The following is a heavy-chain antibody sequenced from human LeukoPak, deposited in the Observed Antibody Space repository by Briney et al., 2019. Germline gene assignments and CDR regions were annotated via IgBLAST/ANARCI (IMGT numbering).Heavy chain of an antibody. V-gene: IGHV3-74*01. D-gene: IGHD3-3*01. Sequence: GGSLRLSCAASGNYWMHWVRQAPGKGLVWVSHINSDGSWTSYADSVKGRFTISKDNAKNTVYLQMNNLRAEDTAVYYCARGAYDFWSGRPTDYWGQGTLVTVSS. CDR1: GNYW. J-gene: IGHJ4*02. CDR2: INSDGSWT. CDR3: ARGAYDFWSGRPTDY.